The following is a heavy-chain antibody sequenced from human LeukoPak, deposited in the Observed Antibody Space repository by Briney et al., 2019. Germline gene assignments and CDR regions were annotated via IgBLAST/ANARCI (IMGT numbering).Heavy chain of an antibody. CDR3: ARGRNYDFWSGYHRYHFDY. J-gene: IGHJ4*02. CDR1: GGSFSGYY. CDR2: INHSGST. Sequence: ETLSLTCAVYGGSFSGYYWSWIRQPPGKGLEWIGEINHSGSTNYNPSLKSRVTISVDTSKNQFSLKLSSVTAADTAVYYCARGRNYDFWSGYHRYHFDYWGQGTLVTVSS. D-gene: IGHD3-3*01. V-gene: IGHV4-34*01.